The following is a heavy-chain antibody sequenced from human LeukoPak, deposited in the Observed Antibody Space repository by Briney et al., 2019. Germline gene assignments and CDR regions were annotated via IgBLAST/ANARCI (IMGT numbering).Heavy chain of an antibody. J-gene: IGHJ5*02. CDR3: ARGYCSGGTCYLVENWLDP. D-gene: IGHD2-15*01. CDR1: GYTLTAYS. Sequence: ASANVSCKASGYTLTAYSIYGVRQAPGQGHEWMGRINPNSGGTDYAQNSQGRVTMNWDTSISTAYLELSRLRSDDTAVYYCARGYCSGGTCYLVENWLDPWGQGTLVTVSS. CDR2: INPNSGGT. V-gene: IGHV1-2*06.